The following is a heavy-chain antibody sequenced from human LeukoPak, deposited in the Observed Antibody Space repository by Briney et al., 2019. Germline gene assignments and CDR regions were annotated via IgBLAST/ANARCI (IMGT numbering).Heavy chain of an antibody. D-gene: IGHD2/OR15-2a*01. CDR2: VSPVSSYT. Sequence: GGSLRLSCLASGFSFNSYTMNWVREAPGKGLEWVSTVSPVSSYTWYAESVKGRFTISRDNPKNSLYLQMDSLRAEDTAVYYCVRDVSRRIGMDVWGQGTTVTVSS. CDR3: VRDVSRRIGMDV. V-gene: IGHV3-21*01. CDR1: GFSFNSYT. J-gene: IGHJ6*02.